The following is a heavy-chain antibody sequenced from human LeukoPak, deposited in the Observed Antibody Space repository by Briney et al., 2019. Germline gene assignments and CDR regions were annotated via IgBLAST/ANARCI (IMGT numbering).Heavy chain of an antibody. CDR1: GFTFSSYE. CDR2: ISTSGSTI. J-gene: IGHJ6*03. CDR3: ARVYYYYMDV. Sequence: WGSLRLSCTASGFTFSSYEMNWVRQAPGKGLEWVSYISTSGSTIYYADSVKGRFTISRDNAKNSLYLQMNSLRAEDTAVYYCARVYYYYMDVWGKGTTVTISS. V-gene: IGHV3-48*03.